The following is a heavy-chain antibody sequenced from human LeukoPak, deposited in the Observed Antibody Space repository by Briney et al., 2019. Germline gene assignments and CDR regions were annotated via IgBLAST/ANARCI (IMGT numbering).Heavy chain of an antibody. Sequence: PSETLSLTCTVSGGSISGYYWSWIRQPPGKGLEWIGYIHYSGSTYYNPSLKSRVTISVDTSKNQFSLNLRSVTAADTAVYYCAREGGPYRPLDYTGQGTLVTVSS. J-gene: IGHJ4*02. CDR2: IHYSGST. CDR3: AREGGPYRPLDY. CDR1: GGSISGYY. V-gene: IGHV4-59*01.